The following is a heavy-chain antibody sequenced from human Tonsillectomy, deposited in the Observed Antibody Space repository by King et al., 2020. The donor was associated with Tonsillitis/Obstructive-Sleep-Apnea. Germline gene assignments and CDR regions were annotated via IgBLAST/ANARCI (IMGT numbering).Heavy chain of an antibody. CDR3: ARGKKVRSHLVMEGWFDP. J-gene: IGHJ5*02. Sequence: VQLVESGGGLVQPGGSLRLSCAASGFTFSSYSMNWVRQAPGRGREWVSYISSSSSTIYYADSVKGRFTISRDNAKNSLYLQMNSLRDEDTAVYYCARGKKVRSHLVMEGWFDPWGQGTLVTVSS. CDR1: GFTFSSYS. CDR2: ISSSSSTI. V-gene: IGHV3-48*02. D-gene: IGHD3-16*01.